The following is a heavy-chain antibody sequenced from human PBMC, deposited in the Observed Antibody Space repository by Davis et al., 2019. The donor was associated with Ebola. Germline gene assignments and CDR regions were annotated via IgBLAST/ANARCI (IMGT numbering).Heavy chain of an antibody. Sequence: ASVKVSCKASGYTFTGYYMHWVRQAPGQGLEWMGWINPNSGGTNYAQKFQGRVTMTTDTSTSTAYMELRSLRSDDTAVYYCGRTPGEGWYEYYMDVWGKGTTVTVSS. CDR3: GRTPGEGWYEYYMDV. J-gene: IGHJ6*03. CDR2: INPNSGGT. V-gene: IGHV1-2*02. D-gene: IGHD6-19*01. CDR1: GYTFTGYY.